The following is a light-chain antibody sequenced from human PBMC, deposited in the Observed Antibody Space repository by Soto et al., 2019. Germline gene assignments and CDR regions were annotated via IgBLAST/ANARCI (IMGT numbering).Light chain of an antibody. J-gene: IGKJ4*01. CDR3: QQYNKWPPT. CDR1: QSVSTR. Sequence: EIILTQSPDRVSLSPGERATLSCRASQSVSTRLAWYQQKPGQAPRLLIHDASTRATGIPARFSGSGSGTEFTLTISSLQPEDFAVYYCQQYNKWPPTFGGGTKVDIK. V-gene: IGKV3-15*01. CDR2: DAS.